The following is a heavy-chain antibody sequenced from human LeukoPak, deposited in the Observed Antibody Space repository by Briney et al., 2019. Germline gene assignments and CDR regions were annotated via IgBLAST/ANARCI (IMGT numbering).Heavy chain of an antibody. CDR1: GYTFTSYD. J-gene: IGHJ4*02. Sequence: ASVKVSCKASGYTFTSYDINWVRQATGQGLEWMGWMNPNSGNTGYAQKFQGRVTITTDESTSTAYMELSSLRSEDTAVYYCARTRSGSHLQIFDYWGQGTLVTVSS. D-gene: IGHD1-26*01. CDR3: ARTRSGSHLQIFDY. CDR2: MNPNSGNT. V-gene: IGHV1-8*01.